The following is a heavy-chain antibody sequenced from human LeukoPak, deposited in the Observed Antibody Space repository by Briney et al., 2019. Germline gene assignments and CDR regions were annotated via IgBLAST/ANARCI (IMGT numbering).Heavy chain of an antibody. D-gene: IGHD6-13*01. CDR3: ARARGSSSWYRSMDV. CDR1: GFTFSSYS. J-gene: IGHJ6*03. V-gene: IGHV3-21*01. CDR2: ISSSSSYI. Sequence: PGGSLRLSCAASGFTFSSYSMNWVRQAPGKGLEWVSSISSSSSYIYYADSVKGRFTISRDNAKNSLYLQMNSLRAEDTAVYYCARARGSSSWYRSMDVWGKGPRSPSP.